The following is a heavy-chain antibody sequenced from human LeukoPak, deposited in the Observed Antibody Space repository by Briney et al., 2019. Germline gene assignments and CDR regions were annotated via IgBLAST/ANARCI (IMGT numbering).Heavy chain of an antibody. CDR1: GGSISSSSYY. CDR3: AAARIRWYYFDY. J-gene: IGHJ4*02. V-gene: IGHV4-39*07. Sequence: SETLSLTCTVSGGSISSSSYYWGWIRPPPGKGLEWIGSIYYSGSTYYNPSLKSRVTISVDTSKNQFSLKLSSVTAADTAVYYCAAARIRWYYFDYWGQGTLVTVSS. CDR2: IYYSGST. D-gene: IGHD4-23*01.